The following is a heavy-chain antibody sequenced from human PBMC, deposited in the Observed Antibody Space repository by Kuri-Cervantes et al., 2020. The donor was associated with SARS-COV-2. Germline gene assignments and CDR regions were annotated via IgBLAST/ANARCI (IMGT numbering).Heavy chain of an antibody. V-gene: IGHV4-30-4*08. CDR3: ARVSSYYYYMDV. J-gene: IGHJ6*03. CDR2: IYYSGST. Sequence: LRLSCTVSGGSISSGDYYWSWIRQPPGKGLEWIGYIYYSGSTYYNPSLKSRVTISVDTSKNQFSLKLSSVTAADTAVYYCARVSSYYYYMDVWGKGTTVTVSS. CDR1: GGSISSGDYY.